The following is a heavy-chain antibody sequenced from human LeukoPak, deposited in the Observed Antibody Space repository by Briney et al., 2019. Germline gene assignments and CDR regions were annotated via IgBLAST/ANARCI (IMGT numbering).Heavy chain of an antibody. CDR1: GYTFTAYY. D-gene: IGHD1-1*01. V-gene: IGHV1-2*02. CDR2: INPYSGGT. CDR3: ARDPSTGY. J-gene: IGHJ4*02. Sequence: ASVKVSCKASGYTFTAYYLHWVRQVPGQGLEWMGWINPYSGGTNYAQNFQGRVTMTRDTSISTAYMELSRLRSDDTAVYYCARDPSTGYWGQGTLVTVSS.